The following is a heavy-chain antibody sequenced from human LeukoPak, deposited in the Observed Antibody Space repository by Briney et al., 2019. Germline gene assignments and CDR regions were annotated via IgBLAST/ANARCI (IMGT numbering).Heavy chain of an antibody. CDR3: ARSTWLLDK. V-gene: IGHV4-59*01. CDR2: IYYSGST. J-gene: IGHJ4*02. D-gene: IGHD3-22*01. Sequence: SETLSLTCTVSGGSISPYYWSWIRQPPGKGLEWIGYIYYSGSTDYNPSLKSRVTISLDMSKNQFSLKLSSVTAADTALYYCARSTWLLDKWGQGTLVTVSS. CDR1: GGSISPYY.